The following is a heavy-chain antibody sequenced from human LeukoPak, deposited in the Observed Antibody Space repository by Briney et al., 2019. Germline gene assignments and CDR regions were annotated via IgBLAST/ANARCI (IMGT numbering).Heavy chain of an antibody. CDR3: ARGGDSGSYYPGA. D-gene: IGHD3-10*01. CDR2: IYYSGST. Sequence: SETLSLTCTVSGGSISSYYWSWIRQPPGKGLEWIGYIYYSGSTNYNPSLKSRVTISVDTSKNQISLKLSSVTAADTAVYYCARGGDSGSYYPGAWGQGTLVTVSS. J-gene: IGHJ5*02. CDR1: GGSISSYY. V-gene: IGHV4-59*12.